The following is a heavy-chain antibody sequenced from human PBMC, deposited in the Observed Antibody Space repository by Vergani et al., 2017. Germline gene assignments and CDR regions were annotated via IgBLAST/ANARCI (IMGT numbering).Heavy chain of an antibody. CDR2: IQFDGSNQ. CDR1: GFTLSNYD. J-gene: IGHJ4*02. D-gene: IGHD3-16*01. Sequence: QVQLVESGGGVVQRGGSLRLSCATSGFTLSNYDMQWIRQGPGKGLEFVAFIQFDGSNQYYPDSVKGRLTLSRDFSKNTLYLQMNSLRTDDTATYYCAKHFRGWGIDYWGQGTQVIVSS. CDR3: AKHFRGWGIDY. V-gene: IGHV3-30*02.